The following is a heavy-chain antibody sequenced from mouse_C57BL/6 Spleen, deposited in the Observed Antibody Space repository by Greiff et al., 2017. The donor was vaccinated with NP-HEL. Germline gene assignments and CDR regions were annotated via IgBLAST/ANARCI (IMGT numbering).Heavy chain of an antibody. CDR2: IYPGSGST. V-gene: IGHV1-55*01. Sequence: VKLQQPGAELVKPGASVKMSCKASGYTFTSYWITWVKQRPGQGLEWIGDIYPGSGSTNYNEKFKSKATLTVDTSSSTAYMQLSSLTSEDSAVYYCARNYYGSSYSYFDYWGQGTTLTVSS. CDR1: GYTFTSYW. D-gene: IGHD1-1*01. CDR3: ARNYYGSSYSYFDY. J-gene: IGHJ2*01.